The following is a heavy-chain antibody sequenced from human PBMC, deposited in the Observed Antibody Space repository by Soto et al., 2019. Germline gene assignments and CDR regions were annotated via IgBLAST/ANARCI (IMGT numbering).Heavy chain of an antibody. CDR2: IIPIFGTA. CDR3: ASRLEEDYYYYYGMDV. Sequence: SGKVSCKASGGTFSSYAISWVRQAPGQGLEWMGGIIPIFGTANYAQKFQGRVTITADKSTSTAYMELSSLRSEDTAVYYCASRLEEDYYYYYGMDVWGQGTTVTVSS. D-gene: IGHD1-1*01. CDR1: GGTFSSYA. V-gene: IGHV1-69*06. J-gene: IGHJ6*02.